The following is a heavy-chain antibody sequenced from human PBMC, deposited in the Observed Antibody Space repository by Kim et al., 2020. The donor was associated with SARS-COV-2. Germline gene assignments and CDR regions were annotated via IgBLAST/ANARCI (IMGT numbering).Heavy chain of an antibody. V-gene: IGHV4-59*13. CDR3: ARTDGEGRGLTGNYYYYYG. Sequence: SETLSLTCTVSGASISTYYWSWIRQPPGKGLEWIGHISYSGSTKFNPSLKSRVTISVDTSKSQFSLKLSSVTAADTAMYYCARTDGEGRGLTGNYYYYYG. D-gene: IGHD3-10*01. J-gene: IGHJ6*01. CDR1: GASISTYY. CDR2: ISYSGST.